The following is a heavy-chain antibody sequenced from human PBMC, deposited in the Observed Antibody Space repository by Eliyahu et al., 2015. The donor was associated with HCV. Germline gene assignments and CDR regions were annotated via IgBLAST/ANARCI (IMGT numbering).Heavy chain of an antibody. V-gene: IGHV3-66*02. CDR3: ARHPANSGYDIRVEDYGMDV. D-gene: IGHD5-12*01. Sequence: EVQLVESGGGLVQPGGSLRLSCAASGFTVSSNYMSWVRQAPGKGLEWVSVIYCGGSTYYADSVKGRFTISRDNSKNTLYLQMNSLRAEDTAVYYCARHPANSGYDIRVEDYGMDVWGQGTTVTVSS. J-gene: IGHJ6*02. CDR2: IYCGGST. CDR1: GFTVSSNY.